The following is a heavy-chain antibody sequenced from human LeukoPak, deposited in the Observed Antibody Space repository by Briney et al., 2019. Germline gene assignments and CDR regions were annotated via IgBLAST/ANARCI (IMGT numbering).Heavy chain of an antibody. CDR1: GFTFSNAW. D-gene: IGHD3-3*01. J-gene: IGHJ4*02. Sequence: GGSLRLSCAASGFTFSNAWMSWVRQAPGKGLEWVGRIKSKTDGGTTDYAAPVKGRFTISRDDSKNTLYLQMNSLRAEDTAVYYCVALEWPRTCDYWGQGTLVTVSS. V-gene: IGHV3-15*01. CDR3: VALEWPRTCDY. CDR2: IKSKTDGGTT.